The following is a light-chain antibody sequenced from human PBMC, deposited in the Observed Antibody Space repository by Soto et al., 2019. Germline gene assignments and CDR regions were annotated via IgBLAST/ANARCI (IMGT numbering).Light chain of an antibody. CDR3: QQYNNWPPFT. CDR2: GAS. J-gene: IGKJ3*01. Sequence: EIVMTQSPATLSVSPGERATLSCRASQSVSSNLAWYQQKPGQAPRLLIYGASTSATGIPARFSGSGSGAEFNLTISSLRSEDFAVYFCQQYNNWPPFTFGPGTKVDIK. V-gene: IGKV3-15*01. CDR1: QSVSSN.